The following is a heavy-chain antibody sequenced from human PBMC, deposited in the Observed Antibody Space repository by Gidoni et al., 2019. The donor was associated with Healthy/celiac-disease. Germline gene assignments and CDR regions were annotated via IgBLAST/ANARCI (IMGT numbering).Heavy chain of an antibody. CDR2: IIPLFGTA. V-gene: IGHV1-69*01. Sequence: QVQLVQSGAEVKKPGSSVKVSCKAAGGSFSSYAISWVGQAPGQGLEWLGGIIPLFGTANYAQKFQGRVTITADESTSTAYMELSSLRSEDTAVYYCARAPYSNYVRGYYYYYGMDVWGQGTTVTVSS. CDR3: ARAPYSNYVRGYYYYYGMDV. J-gene: IGHJ6*02. D-gene: IGHD4-4*01. CDR1: GGSFSSYA.